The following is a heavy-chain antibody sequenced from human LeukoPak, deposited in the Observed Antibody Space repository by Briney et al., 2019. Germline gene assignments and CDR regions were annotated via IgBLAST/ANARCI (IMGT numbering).Heavy chain of an antibody. Sequence: RASVRVSCKASGYTFTGYYMHWVRQAPGQGLEWMGWINPNSGGTNYAQKFQGRVTMTRDTSISTAYMELSRLRSDDTAVYYCALSIVGATSGYGMDVWGQGTTVTVSS. D-gene: IGHD1-26*01. V-gene: IGHV1-2*02. CDR1: GYTFTGYY. CDR2: INPNSGGT. CDR3: ALSIVGATSGYGMDV. J-gene: IGHJ6*02.